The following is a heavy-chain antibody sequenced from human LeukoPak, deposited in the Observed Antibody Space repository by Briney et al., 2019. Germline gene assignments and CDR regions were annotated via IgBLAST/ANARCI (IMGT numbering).Heavy chain of an antibody. Sequence: RGSLRLSCGASGFTFSNNAMYWVRQAPGKGLEWVSGISDNGRSTYYADSVKGRFTISRDKSKNMLYLQMNSLRAEDTAIYYCAKDLAGTTSFDFWGQGTLVTVSS. V-gene: IGHV3-23*01. D-gene: IGHD1-7*01. CDR1: GFTFSNNA. CDR3: AKDLAGTTSFDF. CDR2: ISDNGRST. J-gene: IGHJ4*02.